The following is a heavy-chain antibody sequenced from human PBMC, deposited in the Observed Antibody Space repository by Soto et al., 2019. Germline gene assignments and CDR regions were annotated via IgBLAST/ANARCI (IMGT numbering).Heavy chain of an antibody. CDR1: GFTFNDAW. J-gene: IGHJ4*02. CDR2: IKSKTDGGTI. D-gene: IGHD3-22*01. CDR3: TTPTFYYESRGYYGADS. V-gene: IGHV3-15*01. Sequence: EVQLVESGGGLVKPGGSLRLSCAASGFTFNDAWMCWVRQAPGKGLEWVGRIKSKTDGGTIDYAAPVRGRFTISRDDSKSTLFLQMNSLKTEDTAVYYCTTPTFYYESRGYYGADSWGQGTLVTVSS.